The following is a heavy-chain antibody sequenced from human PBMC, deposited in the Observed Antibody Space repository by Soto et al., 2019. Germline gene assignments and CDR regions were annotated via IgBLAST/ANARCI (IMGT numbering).Heavy chain of an antibody. V-gene: IGHV1-8*02. D-gene: IGHD3-3*01. Sequence: ASVKVSCKASGYTFTSYGINWVRQATGQGLEWMGWMNPNSGNTGYAQKFQGRVTMTRNTSISTAYMELSSLRSEDTAVYYCARAVNGYDFWSGYYGDFDYWGQGTLVTVSS. CDR2: MNPNSGNT. CDR3: ARAVNGYDFWSGYYGDFDY. CDR1: GYTFTSYG. J-gene: IGHJ4*02.